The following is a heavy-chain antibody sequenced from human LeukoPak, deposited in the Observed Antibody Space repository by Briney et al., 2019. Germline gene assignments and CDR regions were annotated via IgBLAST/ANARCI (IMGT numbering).Heavy chain of an antibody. CDR2: IIPIFGTA. V-gene: IGHV1-69*13. Sequence: ASVKVSCKASGGTFSSYAISWVRQAPGQGLEWMGGIIPIFGTANYAQKFQGRVTITADESTSTAYMELSSLRSEDTAVYYCARGFVRSSSWYGPPFDYWGQGTLVTVSS. D-gene: IGHD6-13*01. J-gene: IGHJ4*02. CDR1: GGTFSSYA. CDR3: ARGFVRSSSWYGPPFDY.